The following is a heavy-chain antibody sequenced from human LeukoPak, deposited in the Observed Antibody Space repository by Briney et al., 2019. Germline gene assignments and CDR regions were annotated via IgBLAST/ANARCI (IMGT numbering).Heavy chain of an antibody. J-gene: IGHJ4*02. CDR1: DFTFSSSG. Sequence: GRSLRLSCAASDFTFSSSGMHWVRQAPGKGLEWVAVISYDGSNKYYVDSVKGRFTISRDNSKNTLYLQMKSLRAEDTAVYYCAQGAGIAAVGDYFEYWGQGALVTVSS. CDR2: ISYDGSNK. D-gene: IGHD6-13*01. V-gene: IGHV3-30*18. CDR3: AQGAGIAAVGDYFEY.